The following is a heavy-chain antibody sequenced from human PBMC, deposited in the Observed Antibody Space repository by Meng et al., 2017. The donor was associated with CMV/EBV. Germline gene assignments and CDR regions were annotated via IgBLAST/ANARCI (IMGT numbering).Heavy chain of an antibody. V-gene: IGHV3-74*01. D-gene: IGHD2-15*01. CDR2: IDSDGSVS. Sequence: GGPLRLSCAASGFTFRTSWRHWVRQAPGKGLVRVARIDSDGSVSTYADSVKGRFTISRDNAKNTLYLQMNSLRAEDTAVYYCASARGVVRYAFDIWGQGTVVTVSS. CDR1: GFTFRTSW. J-gene: IGHJ3*02. CDR3: ASARGVVRYAFDI.